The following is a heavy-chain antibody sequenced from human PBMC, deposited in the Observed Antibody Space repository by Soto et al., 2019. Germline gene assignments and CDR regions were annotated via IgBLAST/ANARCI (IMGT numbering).Heavy chain of an antibody. J-gene: IGHJ3*02. D-gene: IGHD3-3*01. CDR3: AKDTGVATDAFDI. V-gene: IGHV3-23*01. CDR2: ISGSGGST. Sequence: GGSLRLSCAASGFTFSSYAMSWVRQAPGKGLEWVSAISGSGGSTYYADSVKGRLTISRDNSKNTLYLQMNSLRAEDTAVYYCAKDTGVATDAFDIWGQGTMVTVSS. CDR1: GFTFSSYA.